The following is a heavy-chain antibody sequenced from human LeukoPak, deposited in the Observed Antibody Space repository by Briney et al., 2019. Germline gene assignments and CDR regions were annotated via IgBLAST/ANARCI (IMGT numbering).Heavy chain of an antibody. CDR1: GGTFSSYA. D-gene: IGHD4-11*01. V-gene: IGHV1-69*06. CDR3: ARDPLDYSNYDGYYYYYMDV. Sequence: GASVKVSCKASGGTFSSYAISWVRQAPGQGLEWMGGIIPIFGTANYAQKFQGRVTITADKSTSTAYMELSSLRSEDAAVYYCARDPLDYSNYDGYYYYYMDVWGKGTTVTVSS. CDR2: IIPIFGTA. J-gene: IGHJ6*03.